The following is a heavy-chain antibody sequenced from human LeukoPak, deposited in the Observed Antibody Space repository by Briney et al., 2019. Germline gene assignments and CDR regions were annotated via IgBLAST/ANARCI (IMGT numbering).Heavy chain of an antibody. CDR3: ARGRSTFDY. CDR1: GFXFDDYG. Sequence: GGSLRLSCVVSGFXFDDYGISWVRQAPGKGLEWVSGINWNGGSIGYADSVKGRFTISRDNVKNSLYLQMNSLRAEDTALYYCARGRSTFDYWGQGTLVTVSS. J-gene: IGHJ4*02. CDR2: INWNGGSI. V-gene: IGHV3-20*04. D-gene: IGHD2-2*01.